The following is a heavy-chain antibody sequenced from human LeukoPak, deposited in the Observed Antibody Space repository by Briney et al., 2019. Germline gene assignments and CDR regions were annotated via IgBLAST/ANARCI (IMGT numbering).Heavy chain of an antibody. D-gene: IGHD6-13*01. V-gene: IGHV3-21*01. CDR1: GFTFSRYS. CDR3: ARGYFNGYSSSWYFDY. CDR2: ISSSSSYI. J-gene: IGHJ4*02. Sequence: GGSLRLSCAASGFTFSRYSMNWVRQAPGKGLEWVSSISSSSSYIYYADSVKGRFTISRDNAKNSLYLQMNSLRAEDTAVYYCARGYFNGYSSSWYFDYWGQGTLVTVSS.